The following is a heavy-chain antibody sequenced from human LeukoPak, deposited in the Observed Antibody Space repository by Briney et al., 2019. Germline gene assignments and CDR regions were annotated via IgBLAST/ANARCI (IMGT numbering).Heavy chain of an antibody. J-gene: IGHJ4*02. V-gene: IGHV4-31*03. CDR2: IYYSGST. Sequence: SQTLSLTCTVSGGSISSGGYYWSWIRQHPGKGLEWIGYIYYSGSTYYNPSLKSRVTISVDTSKNQFSLKLSPVTAADTAVYYCARDRDGSWSSSYFDYWGQGTLVTVSS. CDR3: ARDRDGSWSSSYFDY. CDR1: GGSISSGGYY. D-gene: IGHD3-10*01.